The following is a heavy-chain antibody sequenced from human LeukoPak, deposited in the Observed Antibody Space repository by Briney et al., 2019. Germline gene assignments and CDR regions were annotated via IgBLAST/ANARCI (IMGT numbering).Heavy chain of an antibody. CDR1: GGTFSSYA. V-gene: IGHV1-18*01. Sequence: GSSVKVSCKASGGTFSSYAISWVRQAPGQGLEWMGWISAYNGNTNYAQKLQGRVTMTTDTSTSTAYMELRSLRSDDTAVYYCARDLQNYDYVWGSYREFDYWGQGTLVTVSS. J-gene: IGHJ4*02. D-gene: IGHD3-16*02. CDR3: ARDLQNYDYVWGSYREFDY. CDR2: ISAYNGNT.